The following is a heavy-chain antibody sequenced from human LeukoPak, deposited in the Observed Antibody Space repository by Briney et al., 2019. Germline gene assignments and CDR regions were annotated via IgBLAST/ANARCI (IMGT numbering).Heavy chain of an antibody. CDR1: GYSFTSYW. Sequence: GESLKISCKGSGYSFTSYWISWARQMPGKGLEWMGRIDPSDSYTNYSPSFQGHVTISADKSISTAYLQWSSLKASDTAMHYCARHRGDYGVGGYWGQGTLVTVSS. CDR2: IDPSDSYT. CDR3: ARHRGDYGVGGY. D-gene: IGHD4-17*01. V-gene: IGHV5-10-1*01. J-gene: IGHJ4*02.